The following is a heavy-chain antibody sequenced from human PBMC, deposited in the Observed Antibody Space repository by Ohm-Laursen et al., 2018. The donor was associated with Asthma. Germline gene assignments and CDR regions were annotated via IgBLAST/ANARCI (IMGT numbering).Heavy chain of an antibody. Sequence: SLRLSCAASKFTFSNHWMTWVRQAPGRGLEWVANINQDGSIWGYVDSVKGRFAISRDNAHNSLYLQMNSLRAEDTAFYYCAVSIYAYGEDAYWGQGTLVTVSS. D-gene: IGHD3-10*01. J-gene: IGHJ4*02. V-gene: IGHV3-7*05. CDR1: KFTFSNHW. CDR3: AVSIYAYGEDAY. CDR2: INQDGSIW.